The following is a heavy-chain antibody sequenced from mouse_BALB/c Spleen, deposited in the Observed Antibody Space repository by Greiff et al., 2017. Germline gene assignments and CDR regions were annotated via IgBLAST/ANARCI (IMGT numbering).Heavy chain of an antibody. Sequence: EVQLQQSGAELVKPGASVKLSCTASGFNIKDTYMHWVKQRPEQGLEWIGRIDPANGNTKYDPKFQGKATITADTSSNTAYLQLSSLTSEDTAVYYCARAYYRYDDYAMDDWGQGTSVTVSS. D-gene: IGHD2-14*01. CDR3: ARAYYRYDDYAMDD. CDR1: GFNIKDTY. V-gene: IGHV14-3*02. J-gene: IGHJ4*01. CDR2: IDPANGNT.